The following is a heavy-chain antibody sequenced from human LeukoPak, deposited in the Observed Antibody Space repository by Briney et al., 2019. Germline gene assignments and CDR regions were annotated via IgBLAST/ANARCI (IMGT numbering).Heavy chain of an antibody. CDR1: GGSISSGDYY. J-gene: IGHJ4*02. D-gene: IGHD3-10*01. V-gene: IGHV4-30-4*01. Sequence: PSETLSLTCTVSGGSISSGDYYWSWIRQPPGKGLEWIGYIYYSGSSYYNPSLKSRVAISVDTSKNQFSLKLSSVTAADTAVYYCARGGKYYYGSGRFFDYWGQGTLVTVSS. CDR2: IYYSGSS. CDR3: ARGGKYYYGSGRFFDY.